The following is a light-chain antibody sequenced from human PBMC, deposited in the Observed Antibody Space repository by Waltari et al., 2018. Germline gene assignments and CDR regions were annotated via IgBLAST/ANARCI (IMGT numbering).Light chain of an antibody. CDR1: QSVLSISNNKNY. J-gene: IGKJ2*01. Sequence: DIVMTQSPDSLAVSLGETATINCKSIQSVLSISNNKNYLGWYQKKPRQPPKLLITWASTRESGVPDRFSGSGSGTDFTLTISRLQAEDVAVYYCQQCYTYPYTFGQGTKLEIK. CDR2: WAS. CDR3: QQCYTYPYT. V-gene: IGKV4-1*01.